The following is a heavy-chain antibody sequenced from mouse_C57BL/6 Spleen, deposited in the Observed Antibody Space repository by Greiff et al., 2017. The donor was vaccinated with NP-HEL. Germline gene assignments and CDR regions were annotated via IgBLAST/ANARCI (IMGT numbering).Heavy chain of an antibody. V-gene: IGHV1-81*01. CDR3: AREGGNYNYYAMGY. D-gene: IGHD2-1*01. CDR1: GCTFTSYG. CDR2: IYPRSGNT. Sequence: QVQLQQSGAELARPGASVKLSCKASGCTFTSYGICWVKQRTGQGLEWIGEIYPRSGNTYYNEKFKGKATLTADKSSSTAYMELRSLTSEDSAVYYCAREGGNYNYYAMGYWGQGASVTDSS. J-gene: IGHJ4*01.